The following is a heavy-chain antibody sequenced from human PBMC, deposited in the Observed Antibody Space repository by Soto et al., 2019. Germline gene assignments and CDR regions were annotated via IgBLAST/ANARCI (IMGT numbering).Heavy chain of an antibody. CDR2: FYPGDSDT. D-gene: IGHD3-22*01. Sequence: SLKISCKVSGCSLTSYWIRCVRQMPGKCLEWMGIFYPGDSDTRYSPSFQRQVTISADKSISTAYLQLSSLKASDTDMYYCARRYYYDSSGPLGAFDVWRQGTMVTV. CDR1: GCSLTSYW. CDR3: ARRYYYDSSGPLGAFDV. V-gene: IGHV5-51*01. J-gene: IGHJ3*01.